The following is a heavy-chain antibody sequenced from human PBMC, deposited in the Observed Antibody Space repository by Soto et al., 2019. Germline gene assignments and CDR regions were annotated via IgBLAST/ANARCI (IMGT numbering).Heavy chain of an antibody. CDR1: GYTFSNYG. Sequence: ASVKVSCKASGYTFSNYGVTWVRQAPGQGLEWMGWISAYNGYTNYAQKLQGRVTMTRDTSTSTAYMELRSLRSDDTAVYYCAREKADFWSGYYGPEPDYGGQGPLVTVSS. D-gene: IGHD3-3*01. CDR2: ISAYNGYT. J-gene: IGHJ4*02. V-gene: IGHV1-18*01. CDR3: AREKADFWSGYYGPEPDY.